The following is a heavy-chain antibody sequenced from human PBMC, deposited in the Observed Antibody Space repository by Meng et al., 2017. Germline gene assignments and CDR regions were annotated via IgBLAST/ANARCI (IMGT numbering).Heavy chain of an antibody. D-gene: IGHD1-26*01. CDR1: GGSISSGGYY. CDR3: ARDHSFDP. V-gene: IGHV4-31*03. J-gene: IGHJ5*02. CDR2: IYYSGST. Sequence: QRRLKQSGPGRVKPYPTLSLTCTVPGGSISSGGYYWSWIRQHPGKGLEWIGYIYYSGSTYYNPSLKSRVTISVDTSKNQFSLKLSSVTAADTAVYYCARDHSFDPWGQGTLVTVSS.